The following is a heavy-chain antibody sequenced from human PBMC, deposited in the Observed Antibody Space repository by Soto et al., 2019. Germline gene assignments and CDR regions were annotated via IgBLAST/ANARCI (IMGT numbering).Heavy chain of an antibody. CDR1: GYSFTSYW. CDR3: ARPSNPSSSWPYYYYGMDV. CDR2: IDPSDSYT. Sequence: GESLKISCKGSGYSFTSYWISWVRQMPGKGLEWMGRIDPSDSYTNYSPSFQGHVTISADKSISTAYLQWSSLKASDTAMYYCARPSNPSSSWPYYYYGMDVWVQGTTVTVSS. V-gene: IGHV5-10-1*01. D-gene: IGHD6-13*01. J-gene: IGHJ6*02.